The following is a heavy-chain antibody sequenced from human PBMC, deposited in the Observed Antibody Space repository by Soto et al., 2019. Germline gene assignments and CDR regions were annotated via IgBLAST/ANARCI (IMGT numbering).Heavy chain of an antibody. CDR2: INRSGST. CDR3: ARGLLGGAAT. CDR1: GGSLRGYY. Sequence: QVQLQQWGAGLLKPSENLSLTCAVYGGSLRGYYWSWIRQPPGKGLEWIGEINRSGSTNYIPSLKSRVIISVDTSKNQFSLKLSSVTAADTAVYYCARGLLGGAATWGQGSLVTVSS. J-gene: IGHJ5*02. V-gene: IGHV4-34*01. D-gene: IGHD3-16*01.